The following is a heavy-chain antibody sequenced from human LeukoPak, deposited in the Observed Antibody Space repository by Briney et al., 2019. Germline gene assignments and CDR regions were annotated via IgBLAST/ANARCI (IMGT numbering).Heavy chain of an antibody. J-gene: IGHJ4*02. CDR2: ISGSGGST. V-gene: IGHV3-23*01. D-gene: IGHD5-12*01. CDR1: GFTFSYYY. Sequence: GGSLRLSCAASGFTFSYYYMSWVRQAPGKGLEWVSAISGSGGSTYYADSVKGRFTISSDNSKNTLYLQMNSLRAEDTAVYYCANLASWRYFDYWGQGTLVTVSS. CDR3: ANLASWRYFDY.